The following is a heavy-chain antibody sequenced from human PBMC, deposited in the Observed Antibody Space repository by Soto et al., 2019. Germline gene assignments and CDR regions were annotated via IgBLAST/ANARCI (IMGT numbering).Heavy chain of an antibody. D-gene: IGHD6-19*01. CDR1: GGTFSSYT. CDR3: ATAVAGTSFDY. J-gene: IGHJ4*02. Sequence: QVQLVQCGAEVKKPGSSVKVSCKASGGTFSSYTISWVRQAPGQGLEWMGRIIPILGIANYAQKFQGRVTITADKSTSTAYIELSSLRSEDTDVYYCATAVAGTSFDYWGQGTLVTVSS. V-gene: IGHV1-69*02. CDR2: IIPILGIA.